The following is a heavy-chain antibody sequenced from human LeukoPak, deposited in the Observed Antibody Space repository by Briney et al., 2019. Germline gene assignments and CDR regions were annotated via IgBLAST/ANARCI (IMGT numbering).Heavy chain of an antibody. D-gene: IGHD3-3*01. J-gene: IGHJ4*02. Sequence: GGSLRLSCVASGFTFSSYWMSWVRQAPGKGLERVANIKQDGSEYSYVDSVKGRFTISRDSAKNSLYLQMNSLRAEDTAVYYCARDGGDFDYWGQGTLVTV. CDR1: GFTFSSYW. CDR2: IKQDGSEY. CDR3: ARDGGDFDY. V-gene: IGHV3-7*01.